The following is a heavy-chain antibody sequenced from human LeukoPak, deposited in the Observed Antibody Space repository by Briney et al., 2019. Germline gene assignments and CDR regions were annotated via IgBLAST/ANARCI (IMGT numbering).Heavy chain of an antibody. J-gene: IGHJ4*02. D-gene: IGHD2-21*01. Sequence: GRSLRLSCAASGFTFNSYGMHWVRQAPGKGLEWVAIISYDGSRKYYGDSVKGRFTISRDNSKNTLFLQMNSLRAEDTAVYFCGKDCGFLNWQLDYLGPGNLVTVSS. CDR1: GFTFNSYG. CDR2: ISYDGSRK. CDR3: GKDCGFLNWQLDY. V-gene: IGHV3-30*18.